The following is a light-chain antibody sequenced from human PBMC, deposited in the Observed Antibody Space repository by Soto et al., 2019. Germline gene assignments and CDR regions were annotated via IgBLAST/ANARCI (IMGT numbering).Light chain of an antibody. V-gene: IGKV1-39*01. CDR2: AAS. CDR1: QSISSY. J-gene: IGKJ1*01. CDR3: QQSYSTPWT. Sequence: IQMTQSPSSLSASLGDIVTITCRSSQSISSYLNWYQQKPGKAPKLLIYAASSLQSGVPSRFSGSGSGTDFTLTISSLQPEDFATYYCQQSYSTPWTFGQGTKVDI.